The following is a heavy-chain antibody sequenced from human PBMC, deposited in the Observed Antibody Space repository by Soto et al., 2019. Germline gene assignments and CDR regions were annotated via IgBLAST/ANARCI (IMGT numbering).Heavy chain of an antibody. CDR3: AKSGWGVVVPAVNWYFDL. V-gene: IGHV3-23*01. CDR2: ISGSGGST. CDR1: GFSFSDYA. D-gene: IGHD2-2*01. J-gene: IGHJ2*01. Sequence: EVQLLESGGGLVQPGGSLRLSCAASGFSFSDYAMTWVRQAPGKGPDWVSGISGSGGSTYYADSVEGRFTISRDNSNNTLYLQMNSLRAEDTAVYYCAKSGWGVVVPAVNWYFDLWGRGNLVTVSS.